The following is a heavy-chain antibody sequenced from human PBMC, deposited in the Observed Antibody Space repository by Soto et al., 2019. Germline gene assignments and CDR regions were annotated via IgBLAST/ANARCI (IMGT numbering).Heavy chain of an antibody. J-gene: IGHJ6*02. Sequence: EASVKVSCKASGYTFTSYAMHWVRQAPGQRLEWMGWINAGNGNTKYSQKFQGRVTITRDTSASTAYMELSSLRSEDTAVYYCARVRPGYCTNGVCYFYHGMDVWGQGTTVTVSS. D-gene: IGHD2-8*01. CDR2: INAGNGNT. CDR3: ARVRPGYCTNGVCYFYHGMDV. CDR1: GYTFTSYA. V-gene: IGHV1-3*01.